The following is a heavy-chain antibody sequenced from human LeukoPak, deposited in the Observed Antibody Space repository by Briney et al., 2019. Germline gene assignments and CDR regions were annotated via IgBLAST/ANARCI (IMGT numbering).Heavy chain of an antibody. CDR2: ISAYNGNT. Sequence: ASVKVSCKASGYTFTSYGISWVRQAPGQGLEWMGWISAYNGNTNYAQKLQGRVTMTTDTSTSTAYMELRSLRSDDTAVYYCARDGLEYYYDSSGYQTHFDYWGQGTLVTVS. V-gene: IGHV1-18*01. D-gene: IGHD3-22*01. J-gene: IGHJ4*02. CDR3: ARDGLEYYYDSSGYQTHFDY. CDR1: GYTFTSYG.